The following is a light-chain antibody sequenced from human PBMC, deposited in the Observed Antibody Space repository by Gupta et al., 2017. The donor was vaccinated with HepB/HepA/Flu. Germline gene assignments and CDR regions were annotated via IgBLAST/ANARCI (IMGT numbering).Light chain of an antibody. J-gene: IGLJ1*01. V-gene: IGLV2-14*01. CDR1: TSDVGGYDY. Sequence: SALTQPASVSASPGPSVTISCTGTTSDVGGYDYVSWYRQDPGNAPKVIIDDGGKRPSGVSNRFSGSKSGTTASLTSAGLQAEDEDDYYCYSYSSGRTVFGTGTKVTVL. CDR2: DGG. CDR3: YSYSSGRTV.